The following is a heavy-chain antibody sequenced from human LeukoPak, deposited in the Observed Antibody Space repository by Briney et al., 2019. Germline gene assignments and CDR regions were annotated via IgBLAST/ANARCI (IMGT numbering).Heavy chain of an antibody. CDR3: AKDQTVAVAGPFDN. CDR2: ISGSAVST. D-gene: IGHD6-19*01. J-gene: IGHJ4*02. V-gene: IGHV3-23*01. Sequence: GGSLRLSCTASGFTFNNFAMSWVRQAPGKGLEWVSGISGSAVSTFYADSVKGRFTISRDNSKTTLYLHMDSLRVEDTAVYYCAKDQTVAVAGPFDNWGQGTLVTVSS. CDR1: GFTFNNFA.